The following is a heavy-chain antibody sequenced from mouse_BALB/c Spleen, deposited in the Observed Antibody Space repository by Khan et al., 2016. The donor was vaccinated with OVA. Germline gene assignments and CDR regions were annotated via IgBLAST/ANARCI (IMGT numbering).Heavy chain of an antibody. CDR1: GYTFSSYW. CDR3: ARGNYYGSSSWVGY. D-gene: IGHD1-1*01. CDR2: ILPGSGRN. J-gene: IGHJ3*01. V-gene: IGHV1-9*01. Sequence: QVQLKESGAELMKPGASVKISCKATGYTFSSYWIEWVKQRPGHGLEWIGEILPGSGRNNYNEKFKGKATFTADTSSNTAYMQLSNLTSDEYAVDYGARGNYYGSSSWVGYWGQGTLVTGSA.